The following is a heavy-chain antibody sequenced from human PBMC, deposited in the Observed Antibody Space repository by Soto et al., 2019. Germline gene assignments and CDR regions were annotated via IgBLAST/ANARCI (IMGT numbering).Heavy chain of an antibody. CDR2: IYYSGST. D-gene: IGHD2-2*01. V-gene: IGHV4-59*08. J-gene: IGHJ5*02. CDR3: ARRYCSSTSCYNWFAP. Sequence: SETLSLTCTVSGGSISSYYWSWIRQPPGKGLEWIGYIYYSGSTNYNPSLKSRVIISVDTSKNQFSLKLSSVTAADTAVYYCARRYCSSTSCYNWFAPWGQGTLVTVSS. CDR1: GGSISSYY.